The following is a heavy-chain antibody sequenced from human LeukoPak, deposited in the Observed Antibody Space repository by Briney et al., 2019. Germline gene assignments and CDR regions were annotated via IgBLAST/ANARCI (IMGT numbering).Heavy chain of an antibody. CDR2: INPVSGDT. V-gene: IGHV1-2*02. J-gene: IGHJ4*02. CDR3: ARGRYSGFTMIVVGSDY. D-gene: IGHD3-22*01. Sequence: ASVKVSCKASGYTFTGYFMHWVRQAPGQGLEWMGWINPVSGDTNFAQKFQGRVTLTRDTSISTAYMELGSLRSDDTALYYCARGRYSGFTMIVVGSDYWGQGTLVTVSS. CDR1: GYTFTGYF.